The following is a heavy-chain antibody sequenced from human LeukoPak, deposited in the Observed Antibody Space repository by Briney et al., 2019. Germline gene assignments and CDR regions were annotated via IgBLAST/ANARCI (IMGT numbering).Heavy chain of an antibody. CDR2: IRSKANGATA. V-gene: IGHV3-49*04. CDR1: GFSFSDYA. Sequence: QSGGSLRLSCTGSGFSFSDYAMTWVRQAPGKGLEWVGFIRSKANGATADYAASVKGRFTISRDDSKTTAYLQMNSLKTEYSAVYYCSRAYTTGWLGINDFWGQGALVTVSS. J-gene: IGHJ4*02. CDR3: SRAYTTGWLGINDF. D-gene: IGHD6-19*01.